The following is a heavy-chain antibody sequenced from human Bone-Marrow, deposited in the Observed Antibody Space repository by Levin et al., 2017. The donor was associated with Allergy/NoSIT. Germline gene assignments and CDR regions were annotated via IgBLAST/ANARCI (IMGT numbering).Heavy chain of an antibody. CDR3: ARVPPNNISLMQF. V-gene: IGHV3-11*01. CDR2: ISSSGSTI. D-gene: IGHD2/OR15-2a*01. J-gene: IGHJ4*02. Sequence: SCAASGFTFSDYYMSWIRQAPGKGLEWVSYISSSGSTIYYADSLQGRFTISRDNAENSLYLQMDSLRAEDTAVYYCARVPPNNISLMQFWGQGTLVTVSS. CDR1: GFTFSDYY.